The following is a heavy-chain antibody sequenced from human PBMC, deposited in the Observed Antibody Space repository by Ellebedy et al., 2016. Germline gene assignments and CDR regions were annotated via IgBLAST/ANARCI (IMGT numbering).Heavy chain of an antibody. V-gene: IGHV3-53*01. J-gene: IGHJ4*02. Sequence: GESLKISCAASGFTVSSNYMSWVRQAPGKGLEWVSVIYSGGSTYYADSVKGRFTISRDNSKNTLYLQMNSLRAEDTAVYYCAREGGIFGAPRYFDYWGQGTLVTVSS. CDR2: IYSGGST. D-gene: IGHD3-3*01. CDR3: AREGGIFGAPRYFDY. CDR1: GFTVSSNY.